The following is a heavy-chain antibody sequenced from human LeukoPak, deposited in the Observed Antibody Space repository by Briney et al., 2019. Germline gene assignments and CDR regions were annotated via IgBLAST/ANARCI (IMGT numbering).Heavy chain of an antibody. J-gene: IGHJ6*02. CDR3: ARDISANSSSWYNYYGMDV. V-gene: IGHV3-30*03. D-gene: IGHD6-13*01. Sequence: GGSLRLSCAASGFTFSSYSMNWVRQAPGKGLEWVAVISYDGSNKYYADSVKGRFTISRDNSKNTLYLQMNSLRAEDTAVYYCARDISANSSSWYNYYGMDVWGQGTTVTVSS. CDR2: ISYDGSNK. CDR1: GFTFSSYS.